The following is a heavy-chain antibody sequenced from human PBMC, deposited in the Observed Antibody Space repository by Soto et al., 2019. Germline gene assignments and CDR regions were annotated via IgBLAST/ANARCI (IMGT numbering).Heavy chain of an antibody. V-gene: IGHV4-4*02. CDR3: ARGSSSYYDYGMDV. D-gene: IGHD6-6*01. J-gene: IGHJ6*02. Sequence: QVQLQESGPGLVKPSGTLSLTCAVSGASISSDNRWTWVRQPPGEGLEWIGEISQSGTTKYNPSLASRVTISVDTSKNQFSLRLTSVTAADTAVYFCARGSSSYYDYGMDVWGQGTTVTVSS. CDR1: GASISSDNR. CDR2: ISQSGTT.